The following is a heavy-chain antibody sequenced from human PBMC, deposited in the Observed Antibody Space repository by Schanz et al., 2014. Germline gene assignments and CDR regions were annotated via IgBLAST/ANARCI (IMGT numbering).Heavy chain of an antibody. J-gene: IGHJ4*02. CDR3: LRANPTQHVVLPDALRY. D-gene: IGHD2-2*01. V-gene: IGHV1-18*01. CDR2: IGAFQGNT. Sequence: QVQLVQSGTEVKKPGASMKISCKAFGYYFGGFGISWVRQAPGQGFEWMGWIGAFQGNTKYAQKFQDRAPLTSEQSASTAYRELRSLRPDDTAVYYCLRANPTQHVVLPDALRYWGQGTLVSVSS. CDR1: GYYFGGFG.